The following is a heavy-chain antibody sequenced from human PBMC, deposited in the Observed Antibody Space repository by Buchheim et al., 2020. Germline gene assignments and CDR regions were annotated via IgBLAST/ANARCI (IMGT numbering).Heavy chain of an antibody. Sequence: QVQLQQWGAGLLKPSETLSLTCAVYGGSFSGYYWSWIRQHPGKGLEWIGYIYYSGSTYYNPSLKSRVTISVDPSKNQFSLKLSSVTAADTAVYYCARDYGGLYDSSGYLYSWGQGTL. CDR1: GGSFSGYY. V-gene: IGHV4-34*01. CDR3: ARDYGGLYDSSGYLYS. D-gene: IGHD3-22*01. CDR2: IYYSGST. J-gene: IGHJ4*02.